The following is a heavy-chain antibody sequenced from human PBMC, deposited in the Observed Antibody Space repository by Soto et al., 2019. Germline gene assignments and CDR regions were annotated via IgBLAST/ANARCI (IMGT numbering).Heavy chain of an antibody. CDR2: IYYSGST. CDR3: ARGWSSKRITIFGVVSSHFDY. J-gene: IGHJ4*02. D-gene: IGHD3-3*01. Sequence: PSETLSLTCTVSGGSISSYYWSWIRQPPGKGLEWIGYIYYSGSTNYNPSLKSRVTISVDTSKNQFSLKLSSVTAADTAVYYCARGWSSKRITIFGVVSSHFDYWGQGTLVTVSS. V-gene: IGHV4-59*01. CDR1: GGSISSYY.